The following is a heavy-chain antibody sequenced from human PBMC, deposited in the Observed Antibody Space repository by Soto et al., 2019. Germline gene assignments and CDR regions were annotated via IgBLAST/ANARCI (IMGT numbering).Heavy chain of an antibody. J-gene: IGHJ6*02. Sequence: QVQVQQWGAGLLKSSETLSLTCAVEGGLFSGFYWSWIRQPPGKGLEWVGEINHSGSTNYNPSLKSRVTISLDASSKELSLKLSSVTAADTAVYFCARGVDSSVWDSRFDPKYQYGMDVWGQGTTVTVSS. D-gene: IGHD6-19*01. V-gene: IGHV4-34*01. CDR2: INHSGST. CDR3: ARGVDSSVWDSRFDPKYQYGMDV. CDR1: GGLFSGFY.